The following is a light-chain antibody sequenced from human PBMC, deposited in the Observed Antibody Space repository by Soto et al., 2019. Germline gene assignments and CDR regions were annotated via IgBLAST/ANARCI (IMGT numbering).Light chain of an antibody. V-gene: IGKV1-9*01. J-gene: IGKJ3*01. CDR3: QQRSSYIT. CDR2: AAS. Sequence: DIQLTQSPSFLSASVGDRVTITCRASQDISSYLAWYQQKPGKAPKLLIYAASTLQSGVPSRFSGSGSGTEFTLTISSLQPEDFATYYCQQRSSYITFGPGTKVDIK. CDR1: QDISSY.